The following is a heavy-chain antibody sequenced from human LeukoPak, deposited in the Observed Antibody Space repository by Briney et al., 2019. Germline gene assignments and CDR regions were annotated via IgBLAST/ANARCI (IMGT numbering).Heavy chain of an antibody. CDR3: ARYGSGSTWFDP. J-gene: IGHJ5*02. D-gene: IGHD3-10*01. CDR1: GGSISSDNYQ. V-gene: IGHV4-30-4*01. CDR2: INYGGST. Sequence: PSQTLSLTCTVSGGSISSDNYQWSWIRQPPGKGLEWIGYINYGGSTYYTPSLKSRVTISVDTSKNHFSLKLSSVTAADTAVYYCARYGSGSTWFDPWGQGTLVTVSS.